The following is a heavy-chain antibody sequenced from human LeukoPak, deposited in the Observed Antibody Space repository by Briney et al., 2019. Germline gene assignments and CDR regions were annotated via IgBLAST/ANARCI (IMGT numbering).Heavy chain of an antibody. D-gene: IGHD6-13*01. V-gene: IGHV3-74*01. Sequence: GGSMRLSCAASGFTFSSYWMHWVRQAPGKGLVWVSRINSDGSSTSYADSVKGRFTISRDNAKNTLYRQMNSLRAEDTAVYYCARDSIAAAGIDYWGQGTLVTVSS. CDR2: INSDGSST. CDR3: ARDSIAAAGIDY. J-gene: IGHJ4*02. CDR1: GFTFSSYW.